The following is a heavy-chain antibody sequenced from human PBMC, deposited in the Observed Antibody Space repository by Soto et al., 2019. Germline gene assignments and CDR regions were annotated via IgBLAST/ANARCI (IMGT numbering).Heavy chain of an antibody. Sequence: SETLSLTCTVSGGSISSGGYYWSWIRQHPGKGLEWIGYIYYSGSTYYNPSLKSRVTISVDTSKNQFSLKLSSVTAADTAVYYCARCYYDILTGSSFDYWGQGTLVTVSS. CDR3: ARCYYDILTGSSFDY. J-gene: IGHJ4*02. D-gene: IGHD3-9*01. CDR2: IYYSGST. V-gene: IGHV4-31*03. CDR1: GGSISSGGYY.